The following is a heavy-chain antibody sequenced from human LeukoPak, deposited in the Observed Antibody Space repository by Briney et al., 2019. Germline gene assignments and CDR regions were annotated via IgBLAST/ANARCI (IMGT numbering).Heavy chain of an antibody. CDR2: ISYDGSNK. Sequence: GGSLRLSCAASGFTFSSYAMHWVREAPGKGLEWGAVISYDGSNKYYADSVKGRFTISRDNSKNTLYLQMNSLRAEDTAVYYCARAAVQLLLTASDYWGQGTLVTVSS. CDR1: GFTFSSYA. V-gene: IGHV3-30*04. CDR3: ARAAVQLLLTASDY. D-gene: IGHD2-15*01. J-gene: IGHJ4*02.